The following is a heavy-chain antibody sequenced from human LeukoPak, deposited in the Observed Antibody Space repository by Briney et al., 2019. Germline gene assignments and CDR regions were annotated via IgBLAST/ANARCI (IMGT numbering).Heavy chain of an antibody. Sequence: SVKVSCKASGGTFSSYAISWVRQAPGQGLECMGRIIPIFGTANYAQKFQGRVTITTDESTSTAYMELSSLRSEDTAVYYCARDFLREETGLGFWGQGTLVTVSS. CDR3: ARDFLREETGLGF. CDR1: GGTFSSYA. J-gene: IGHJ4*02. D-gene: IGHD3-3*01. V-gene: IGHV1-69*05. CDR2: IIPIFGTA.